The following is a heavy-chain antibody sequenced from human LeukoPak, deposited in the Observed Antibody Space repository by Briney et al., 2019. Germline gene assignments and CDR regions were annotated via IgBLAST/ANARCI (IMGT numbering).Heavy chain of an antibody. V-gene: IGHV4-39*07. CDR3: ARVVVVVAATREYYFDY. D-gene: IGHD2-15*01. Sequence: PSETLSLTCTVSGGSISSSSYYWGWIRQPPGKGLEWIGSIYYSGSTYYNPSLKSRVTISVDTSKNQFSLKLSSVTAADTAVYYCARVVVVVAATREYYFDYWGQGTLVTVSS. J-gene: IGHJ4*02. CDR1: GGSISSSSYY. CDR2: IYYSGST.